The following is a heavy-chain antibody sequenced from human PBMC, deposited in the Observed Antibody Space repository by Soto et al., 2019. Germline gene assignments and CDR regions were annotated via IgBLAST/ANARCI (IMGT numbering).Heavy chain of an antibody. J-gene: IGHJ6*02. CDR3: ARDIMEAAAGSYYYYYGMDV. V-gene: IGHV1-2*04. D-gene: IGHD6-13*01. CDR2: INPNSGGT. Sequence: ASVKVSCKASGYTFTGYYMHWVRQAPGQGLEWMGWINPNSGGTNYAQKFQGWVTMTRDTSISTAYMELSRLRSDDTAVYYCARDIMEAAAGSYYYYYGMDVWGQGTTVTVSS. CDR1: GYTFTGYY.